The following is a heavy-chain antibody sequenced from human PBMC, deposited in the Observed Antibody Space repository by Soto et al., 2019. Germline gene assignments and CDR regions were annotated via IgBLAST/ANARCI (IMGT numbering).Heavy chain of an antibody. V-gene: IGHV2-5*01. CDR3: AYRLGSRGAVDF. D-gene: IGHD3-10*01. CDR1: GCSLTTSGVS. J-gene: IGHJ4*02. Sequence: QITLKESGPTLVKPTQTLTLTCTFSGCSLTTSGVSVGWLRQPPGKDLEWVAFIYWNDDNRYSPSLKSRLTIPKDNSKNQVALTMTNLDPVDSATYYCAYRLGSRGAVDFWGPGTLVTGSS. CDR2: IYWNDDN.